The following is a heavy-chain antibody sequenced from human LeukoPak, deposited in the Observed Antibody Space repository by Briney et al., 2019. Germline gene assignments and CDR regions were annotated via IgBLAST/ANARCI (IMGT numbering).Heavy chain of an antibody. CDR2: ISSSGSTI. CDR3: AKDLYRLYDSSGYYGPYFDY. V-gene: IGHV3-48*03. D-gene: IGHD3-22*01. Sequence: PGGSLRLSCAASGFTFSSYEMNWVRQAPGKGLEWVSYISSSGSTIYYADSVKGRFTISRDNAKNSLYLQMNSLRAEDRAVYYCAKDLYRLYDSSGYYGPYFDYWGQGTLVTVSS. CDR1: GFTFSSYE. J-gene: IGHJ4*02.